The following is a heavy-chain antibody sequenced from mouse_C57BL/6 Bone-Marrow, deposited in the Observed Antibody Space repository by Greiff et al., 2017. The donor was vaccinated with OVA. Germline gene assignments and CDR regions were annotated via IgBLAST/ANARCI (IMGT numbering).Heavy chain of an antibody. Sequence: QVHVKQSGAELARPGASVKLSCKASGYTFTSYGISWVKQRTGQGLEWIGEIYPRSGNTYYNEKFKGKATLTADKSSSTAYMELRSLTSEDSAVYFCARLVLFAYWGQGTLVTVSA. J-gene: IGHJ3*01. CDR1: GYTFTSYG. CDR3: ARLVLFAY. CDR2: IYPRSGNT. D-gene: IGHD2-12*01. V-gene: IGHV1-81*01.